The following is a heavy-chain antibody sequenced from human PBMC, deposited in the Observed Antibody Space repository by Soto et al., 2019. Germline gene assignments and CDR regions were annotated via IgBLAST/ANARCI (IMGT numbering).Heavy chain of an antibody. V-gene: IGHV1-46*01. Sequence: QVQLVQSGAEVKKPGASVKVSCKASGYTFTSYYMHWVRQAPGQGLEWMGIINPSGGSTSYAQKFQGRVTMTRDTSTSTVYMELSSLRSEYTAVYYCARDTRQAVAGMYWGQGTLVTVSS. CDR2: INPSGGST. J-gene: IGHJ4*02. D-gene: IGHD6-19*01. CDR1: GYTFTSYY. CDR3: ARDTRQAVAGMY.